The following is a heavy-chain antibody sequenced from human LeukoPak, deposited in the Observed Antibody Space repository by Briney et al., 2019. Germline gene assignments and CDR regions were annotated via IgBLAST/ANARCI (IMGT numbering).Heavy chain of an antibody. D-gene: IGHD3-22*01. Sequence: ASVKVSCKASGGTFSSYGISWVRQAPGQGLEWMGWISAYNGNTNYAQKLQGRVTMTTDTSTSTVYMELRSLRSDDTAVYYCAREGRSTYYYDSSGYHGFDYWGQGTLVTVSS. V-gene: IGHV1-18*01. CDR3: AREGRSTYYYDSSGYHGFDY. J-gene: IGHJ4*02. CDR1: GGTFSSYG. CDR2: ISAYNGNT.